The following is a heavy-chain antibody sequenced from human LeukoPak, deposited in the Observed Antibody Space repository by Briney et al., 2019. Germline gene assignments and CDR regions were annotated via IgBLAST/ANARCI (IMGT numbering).Heavy chain of an antibody. Sequence: PSETLSLTCAVYGVSFSDYFWSWIRQPPGKGLEWVGEINHRGNTKYNQSLKSRVTISVDTSKNQFSLKLSSVTAADTAVDFCAREIGDDSSGYYYENWGQGTLVTVSS. CDR3: AREIGDDSSGYYYEN. V-gene: IGHV4-34*09. CDR1: GVSFSDYF. J-gene: IGHJ4*02. D-gene: IGHD3-22*01. CDR2: INHRGNT.